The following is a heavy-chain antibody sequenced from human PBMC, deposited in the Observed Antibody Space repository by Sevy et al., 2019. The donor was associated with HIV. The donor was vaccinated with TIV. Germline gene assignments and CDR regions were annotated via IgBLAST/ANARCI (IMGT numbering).Heavy chain of an antibody. CDR3: ACDRGEILRSAFKS. CDR2: ISHDGRNHK. J-gene: IGHJ4*02. Sequence: GGSLRLSCAASGFTFGEYGMHWVRQAPGKGLEWVAVISHDGRNHKYNADFVKGRFTISRDNSKNMVYLQMNSLRVEDTAINYCACDRGEILRSAFKSWGQGTLVTVSS. D-gene: IGHD3-10*01. CDR1: GFTFGEYG. V-gene: IGHV3-33*08.